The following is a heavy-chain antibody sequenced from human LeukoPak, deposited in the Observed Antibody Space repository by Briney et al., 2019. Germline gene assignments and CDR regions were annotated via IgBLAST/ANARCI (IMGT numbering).Heavy chain of an antibody. V-gene: IGHV4-34*01. CDR3: ASREYYYDSSGEFIFDY. CDR1: GGSFSGYY. J-gene: IGHJ4*02. Sequence: SETLSLTCAVYGGSFSGYYWSWIRQPPGKGLEWIGEINHSGSTNYNPSLKSRVTISVDTSKNQFSLKLSSVTAADTAAYYCASREYYYDSSGEFIFDYWGQGTLVTVSS. D-gene: IGHD3-22*01. CDR2: INHSGST.